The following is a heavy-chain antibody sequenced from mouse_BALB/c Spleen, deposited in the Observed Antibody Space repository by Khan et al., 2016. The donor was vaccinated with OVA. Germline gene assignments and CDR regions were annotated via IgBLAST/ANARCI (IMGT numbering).Heavy chain of an antibody. D-gene: IGHD1-3*01. V-gene: IGHV1-5*01. J-gene: IGHJ3*01. CDR1: GYTFTSYL. Sequence: IQLVQSGTVLARPGASVKMSCKASGYTFTSYLIHWVKQRPGQGLEWIGDIFPGNNDTRYNQQFKDKAKLTAGTSASTAYMDLSSLTNEDSAFYYWTRGGYSSFAYWGQGTLVTVSA. CDR3: TRGGYSSFAY. CDR2: IFPGNNDT.